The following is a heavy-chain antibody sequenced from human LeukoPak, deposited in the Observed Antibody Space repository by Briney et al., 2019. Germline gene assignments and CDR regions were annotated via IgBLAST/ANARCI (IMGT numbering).Heavy chain of an antibody. V-gene: IGHV1-8*01. CDR2: MNPNSGNT. Sequence: GASVKVSCKASGYTFTSYVINWVRQATGQGLAWMGWMNPNSGNTGYAQKFQGRVTMTRNTSISTAYMELSSLRSEDTAVYYCARGRALWFGLRNFDYWGQGTLVTVSS. D-gene: IGHD3-10*01. J-gene: IGHJ4*02. CDR3: ARGRALWFGLRNFDY. CDR1: GYTFTSYV.